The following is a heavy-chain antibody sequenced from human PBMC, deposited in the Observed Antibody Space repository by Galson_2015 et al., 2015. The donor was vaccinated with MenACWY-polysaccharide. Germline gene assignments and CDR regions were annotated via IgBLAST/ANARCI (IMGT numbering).Heavy chain of an antibody. CDR3: ARRTHRYRNHLKY. CDR2: IYNSGNA. D-gene: IGHD1-14*01. J-gene: IGHJ4*02. Sequence: TLSLTCTVSGGSISSGGYSWSWIRQPPGKGLEWIGYIYNSGNAYYNPSLKSRVTISVDKSKNQFSLNVRSVTAADTAVYYCARRTHRYRNHLKYWGPGTLVAVSS. CDR1: GGSISSGGYS. V-gene: IGHV4-30-2*01.